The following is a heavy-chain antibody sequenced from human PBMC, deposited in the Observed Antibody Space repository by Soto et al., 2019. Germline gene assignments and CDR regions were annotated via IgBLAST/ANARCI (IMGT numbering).Heavy chain of an antibody. CDR1: GFTLSSYS. V-gene: IGHV3-48*02. Sequence: EVQLVESGGGLVQPGGSLRLSCEASGFTLSSYSMNWARQAPGQGLEWVSYISSSSSTIYYADSVKGRFTISRDNAKKSLYLQMNSLRDEDTGVYYCARDNPRSSGWDVWGQGTTVTVSS. J-gene: IGHJ6*02. CDR2: ISSSSSTI. CDR3: ARDNPRSSGWDV.